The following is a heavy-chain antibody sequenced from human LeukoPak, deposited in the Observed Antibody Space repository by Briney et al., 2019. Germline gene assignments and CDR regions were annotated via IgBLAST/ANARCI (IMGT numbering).Heavy chain of an antibody. D-gene: IGHD2-2*01. J-gene: IGHJ5*02. V-gene: IGHV1-18*01. CDR1: GYRFTSYG. CDR3: ARGVVVHYTWFDP. CDR2: ISANDGSA. Sequence: ASVKVSCKASGYRFTSYGISWVRQASGQGPEWMGWISANDGSANYTQKLQGRVTMTTDTSTSTAYMEIRDLRSDDTAVYYCARGVVVHYTWFDPWGQGTLVTVPS.